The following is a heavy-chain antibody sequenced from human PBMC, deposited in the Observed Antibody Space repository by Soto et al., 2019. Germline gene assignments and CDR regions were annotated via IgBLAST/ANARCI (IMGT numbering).Heavy chain of an antibody. D-gene: IGHD2-15*01. CDR2: INHSGST. CDR3: ARALLGWFDP. J-gene: IGHJ5*02. V-gene: IGHV4-34*01. CDR1: GGSFSGYY. Sequence: PSETLSLTCAVYGGSFSGYYWSWIRQPPGKGLEWIGEINHSGSTNYNPSLKSRVTISVDTSKNQFSLKLSSVTAADTAVYYCARALLGWFDPWGQGTLVTVSS.